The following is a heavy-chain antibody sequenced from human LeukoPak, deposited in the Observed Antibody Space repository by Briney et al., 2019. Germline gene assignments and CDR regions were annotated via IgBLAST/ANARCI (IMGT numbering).Heavy chain of an antibody. D-gene: IGHD6-13*01. CDR3: AREGSSWPLGWFDP. CDR2: ISSSGSTI. V-gene: IGHV3-48*04. CDR1: GFTFSSYS. J-gene: IGHJ5*02. Sequence: GGSLRLSCAASGFTFSSYSMNWVRQAPGKGLEWVSYISSSGSTIYYADSVKGRFTISRDNAKNSLYLQMNSLRAEDTAVYYCAREGSSWPLGWFDPWGQGTLVTVSS.